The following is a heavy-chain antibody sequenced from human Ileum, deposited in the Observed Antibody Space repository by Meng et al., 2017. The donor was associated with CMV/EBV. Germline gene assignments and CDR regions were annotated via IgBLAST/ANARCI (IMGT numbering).Heavy chain of an antibody. J-gene: IGHJ4*02. CDR2: IYYSGST. Sequence: SETLSLTCTVSGGSISSSSYYWGWIRQPPGKGLEWIGSIYYSGSTYYNPSLKSRVTISVDRTKNQFSLKVTSVTAADTAVYYCARRTGSYSRNYFDYWGQGTLVTVSS. D-gene: IGHD1-26*01. CDR1: GGSISSSSYY. V-gene: IGHV4-39*01. CDR3: ARRTGSYSRNYFDY.